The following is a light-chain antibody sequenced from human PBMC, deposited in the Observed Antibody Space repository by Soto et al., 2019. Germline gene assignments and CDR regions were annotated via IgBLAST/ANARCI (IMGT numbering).Light chain of an antibody. CDR2: AAS. V-gene: IGKV1-17*01. Sequence: DIQMTQCPSSLSASVGDRVTITCRAGQDIRNDLGWFQQTPGKAPKRLIYAASSLQSGVPSRFSGSGSGTEFTLTISSLQPEDFATYYCLQHNSYPRTFGQGTKVEIK. CDR3: LQHNSYPRT. CDR1: QDIRND. J-gene: IGKJ1*01.